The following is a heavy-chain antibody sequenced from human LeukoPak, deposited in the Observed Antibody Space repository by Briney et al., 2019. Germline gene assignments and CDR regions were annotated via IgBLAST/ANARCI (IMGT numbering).Heavy chain of an antibody. CDR2: INHGGST. CDR1: GGSFSGYY. V-gene: IGHV4-34*01. J-gene: IGHJ4*02. CDR3: ARGSHPSQPCFDISTYDARTPPPGHLTSYYFDY. D-gene: IGHD3-22*01. Sequence: SETLSLTCAVYGGSFSGYYWSWIRQPPGKGLEWIGEINHGGSTNYNPSLKSRVTISVDTSKNQFSLKLTSVTAADTAVYYCARGSHPSQPCFDISTYDARTPPPGHLTSYYFDYWGQGTLVTVSS.